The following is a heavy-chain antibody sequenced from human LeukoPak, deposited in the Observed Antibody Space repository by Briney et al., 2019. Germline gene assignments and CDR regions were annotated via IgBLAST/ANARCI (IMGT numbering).Heavy chain of an antibody. V-gene: IGHV3-30-3*01. CDR1: GFTFSSYA. Sequence: SGGSLRLSCAASGFTFSSYAMHWVRQAPGKGLEWVAVISYDGSNKYYADSVKGRFTISRDNSKNTLYLQMNSLRAEDTAVYYCARDFGYLGPLDYWGQGTLVTVSS. J-gene: IGHJ4*02. D-gene: IGHD3-16*01. CDR2: ISYDGSNK. CDR3: ARDFGYLGPLDY.